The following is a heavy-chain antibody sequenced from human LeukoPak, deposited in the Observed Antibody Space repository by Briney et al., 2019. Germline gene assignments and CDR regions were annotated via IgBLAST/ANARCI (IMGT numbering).Heavy chain of an antibody. Sequence: ASVKVSCKASGYSFTSYYMHWVRQAPGQGLEWMGIINPSGGSTRYAQKFQGRVTMTRDMSTSTVDMELSSLRSEDTAVYYCARDNYGDYAGAFDIWGQGTMVTVSS. V-gene: IGHV1-46*01. D-gene: IGHD4-17*01. CDR3: ARDNYGDYAGAFDI. CDR1: GYSFTSYY. J-gene: IGHJ3*02. CDR2: INPSGGST.